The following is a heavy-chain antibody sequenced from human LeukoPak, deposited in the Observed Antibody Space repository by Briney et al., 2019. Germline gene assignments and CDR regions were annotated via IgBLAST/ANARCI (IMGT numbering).Heavy chain of an antibody. CDR2: ISYDGSNK. V-gene: IGHV3-30-3*01. D-gene: IGHD3-22*01. Sequence: DPGRSLRLSCAASGFTFSNYAMHWVRQAPGKGLEWVAVISYDGSNKYYADSVKGRFTISRDNSNNTLYLQMNSLRSEDTAVYYCARAYYYDTSATPDYWGQGTLVTVSS. J-gene: IGHJ4*02. CDR3: ARAYYYDTSATPDY. CDR1: GFTFSNYA.